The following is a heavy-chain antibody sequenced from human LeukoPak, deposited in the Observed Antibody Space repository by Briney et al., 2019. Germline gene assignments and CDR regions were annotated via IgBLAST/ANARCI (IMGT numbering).Heavy chain of an antibody. D-gene: IGHD5-24*01. V-gene: IGHV3-7*01. J-gene: IGHJ4*02. CDR1: GFTFSTYW. CDR2: IEQDGNEK. CDR3: ARGRWLQARGPSFDY. Sequence: GGSLRLSCAASGFTFSTYWMTWVRQAPGKGLEWVANIEQDGNEKYYVDSVKGRFTISRDNSKNTLYLQMNSLRAEDTAVYYCARGRWLQARGPSFDYWGQGTLVTVSS.